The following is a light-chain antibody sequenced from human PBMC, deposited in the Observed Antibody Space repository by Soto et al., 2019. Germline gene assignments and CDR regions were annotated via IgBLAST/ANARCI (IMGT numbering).Light chain of an antibody. J-gene: IGKJ2*01. CDR2: DAS. V-gene: IGKV1-5*01. CDR3: QQYNSYPYT. Sequence: DIQMTQSPSTLSASVGDRVTITCRASQSISSWLAWYQQKPGKAPKLLIYDASSLESGVPSRFSGSGSGTEFTLTISSLQPDDFATDYCQQYNSYPYTVGQGTKLEIK. CDR1: QSISSW.